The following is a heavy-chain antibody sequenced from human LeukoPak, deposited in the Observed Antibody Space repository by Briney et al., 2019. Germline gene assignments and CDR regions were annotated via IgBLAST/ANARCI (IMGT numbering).Heavy chain of an antibody. V-gene: IGHV3-15*01. J-gene: IGHJ4*02. CDR1: GVTFSNVW. Sequence: PGGSLRLSCAASGVTFSNVWMTWVRQAPGKGLEWVGRIKSNADGGTTDYAAPVKGRFTISRDDSKNTLYLQMNILKTEDTAVYYCTRIYYDSSGPDYWGQGTLVTVPS. CDR3: TRIYYDSSGPDY. D-gene: IGHD3-22*01. CDR2: IKSNADGGTT.